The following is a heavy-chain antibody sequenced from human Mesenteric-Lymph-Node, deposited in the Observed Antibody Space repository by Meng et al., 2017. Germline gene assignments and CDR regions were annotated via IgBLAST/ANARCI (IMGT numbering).Heavy chain of an antibody. J-gene: IGHJ4*02. Sequence: GSLRLSCAVYGGSFSGYYWSWIRQPPGKGLEWIGSIYHSGSTYYNPSLKSRVTISVDTSKNQFSLKLSSVTAADTAVYYCARSYGRGWYVAYPTYWGQGTLVTVSS. CDR1: GGSFSGYY. CDR2: IYHSGST. CDR3: ARSYGRGWYVAYPTY. V-gene: IGHV4-34*01. D-gene: IGHD6-19*01.